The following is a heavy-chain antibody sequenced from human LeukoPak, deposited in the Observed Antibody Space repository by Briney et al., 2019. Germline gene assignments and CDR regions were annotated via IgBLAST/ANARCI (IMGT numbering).Heavy chain of an antibody. CDR3: ASTLTIAARDDAFDI. CDR1: GGSISSSSYY. D-gene: IGHD6-6*01. V-gene: IGHV4-39*01. J-gene: IGHJ3*02. Sequence: SETLSLTCTVSGGSISSSSYYWGWIRQPPGKGLEWIGSIYYSGSTYYNPSLKSRVTISVDTSKNQFSLKLSSVTAADTAVYYCASTLTIAARDDAFDIWGQGTMVTVSS. CDR2: IYYSGST.